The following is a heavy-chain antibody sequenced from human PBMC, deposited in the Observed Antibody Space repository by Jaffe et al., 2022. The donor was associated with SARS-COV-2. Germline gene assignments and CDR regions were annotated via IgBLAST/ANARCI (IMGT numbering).Heavy chain of an antibody. CDR1: GYTFTSYG. Sequence: QVQLVQSGAEVKKPGASVKVSCKASGYTFTSYGISWVRQAPGQGLEWMGWISAYNGNTNYAQKLQGRVTMTTDTSTSTAYMELRSLRSDDTAVYYCARERIVGITGDYYYYYGMDVWGQGTTVTVSS. CDR2: ISAYNGNT. V-gene: IGHV1-18*01. CDR3: ARERIVGITGDYYYYYGMDV. D-gene: IGHD1-26*01. J-gene: IGHJ6*02.